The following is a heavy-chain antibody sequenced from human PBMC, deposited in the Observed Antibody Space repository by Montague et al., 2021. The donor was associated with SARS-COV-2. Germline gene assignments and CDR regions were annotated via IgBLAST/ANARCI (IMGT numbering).Heavy chain of an antibody. D-gene: IGHD1-14*01. Sequence: PALVKPTQTLTLTCAFSGFSLSYTGVGVGWLRQPPGKSLEWLTLIYWDDVKRYNPSLSSRLAITKDTSKNQAVLTLTNLNAADTATYYCAHTNATGAWPIDYWGQGTLVTVSS. CDR2: IYWDDVK. V-gene: IGHV2-5*02. J-gene: IGHJ4*02. CDR1: GFSLSYTGVG. CDR3: AHTNATGAWPIDY.